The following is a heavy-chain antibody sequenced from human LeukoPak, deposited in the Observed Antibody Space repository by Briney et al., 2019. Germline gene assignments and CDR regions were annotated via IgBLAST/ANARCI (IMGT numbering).Heavy chain of an antibody. CDR2: IYSTGNT. J-gene: IGHJ4*02. V-gene: IGHV4-39*01. CDR1: GDSISTPSYY. D-gene: IGHD1-1*01. CDR3: ARHQLGRRKPFDY. Sequence: SETLSLTCSVSGDSISTPSYYWGWIRQSPGKGLEWIASIYSTGNTYFNPSFKSRVTISVDTSKNQFSLNMHSVTAADTAVYYCARHQLGRRKPFDYWGQGSLVTVSS.